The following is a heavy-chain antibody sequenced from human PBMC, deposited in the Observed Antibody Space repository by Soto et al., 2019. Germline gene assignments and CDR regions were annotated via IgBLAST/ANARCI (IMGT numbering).Heavy chain of an antibody. CDR1: GFTFSSYS. J-gene: IGHJ4*02. CDR3: ARDKAPQGTVTTPY. Sequence: GGSLRLSCAASGFTFSSYSMNWVRQAPGKGLEWVSSISSSSSYIYYADSVKGRFPISRDKAKNSLYLQMNSLRAEDTAVYYCARDKAPQGTVTTPYWGQGTLVTVSS. D-gene: IGHD4-17*01. V-gene: IGHV3-21*01. CDR2: ISSSSSYI.